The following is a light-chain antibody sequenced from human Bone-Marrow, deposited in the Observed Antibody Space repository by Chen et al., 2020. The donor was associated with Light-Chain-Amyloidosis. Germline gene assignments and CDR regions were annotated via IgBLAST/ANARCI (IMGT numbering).Light chain of an antibody. Sequence: YVLTQTPSVSAAPGKTATFTCYGDNIGSKTTRWYQQRQGQAPALFIYQDSERPSGIPERFSGSNSGNSATLTISSGEVGDEADYYCQVCDTINDHPVFGGGTKLTVL. CDR1: NIGSKT. CDR3: QVCDTINDHPV. J-gene: IGLJ2*01. V-gene: IGLV3-21*04. CDR2: QDS.